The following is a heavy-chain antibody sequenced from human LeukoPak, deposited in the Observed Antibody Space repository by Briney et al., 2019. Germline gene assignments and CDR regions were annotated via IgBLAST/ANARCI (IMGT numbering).Heavy chain of an antibody. CDR3: AREYSSSSGSVSDY. V-gene: IGHV3-48*02. D-gene: IGHD6-6*01. Sequence: GGSLRLSRAASGFSFSSYSMNWVRQAPGKGLEWVSYISSSRNTIYYADSVKGRFTISRDNAKNSLYLQMNSLRDEDTAVYYCAREYSSSSGSVSDYWGQGTLVTVSS. CDR1: GFSFSSYS. J-gene: IGHJ4*02. CDR2: ISSSRNTI.